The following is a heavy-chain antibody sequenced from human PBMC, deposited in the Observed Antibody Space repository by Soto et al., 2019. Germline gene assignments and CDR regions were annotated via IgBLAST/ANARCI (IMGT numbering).Heavy chain of an antibody. CDR3: ARAASVYFDWFCIDY. Sequence: PGGSLRLSCAAFGFTFSDYYMSWIRQAPGKGLEWVSYIGSSGGATYYADSMKGRFTISRDNAKNQFSLKLSSVTAADTAVYYCARAASVYFDWFCIDYWGQGTLVTVSS. V-gene: IGHV3-11*01. D-gene: IGHD3-9*01. CDR1: GFTFSDYY. J-gene: IGHJ4*02. CDR2: IGSSGGAT.